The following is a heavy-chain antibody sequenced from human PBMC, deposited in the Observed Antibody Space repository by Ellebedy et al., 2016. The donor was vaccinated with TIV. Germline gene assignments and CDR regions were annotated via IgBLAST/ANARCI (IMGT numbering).Heavy chain of an antibody. D-gene: IGHD3-16*01. CDR1: GYTFIAYY. CDR3: ATYGGGFDY. CDR2: INPNSGGT. J-gene: IGHJ4*02. Sequence: AASVKVSCKASGYTFIAYYMHWVRHAPGQGLEWMGWINPNSGGTNYAQKFQGRVTMTRDTSISTAYMELSSLRSDDTAGYYCATYGGGFDYWGQGTLVTVSS. V-gene: IGHV1-2*02.